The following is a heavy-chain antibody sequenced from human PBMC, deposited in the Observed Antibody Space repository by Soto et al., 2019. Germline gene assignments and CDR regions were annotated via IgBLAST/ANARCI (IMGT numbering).Heavy chain of an antibody. J-gene: IGHJ4*02. Sequence: GGSLRLSCAASGFTFTDYWTHGVRQAPGKGLVWVSRINSDGSRTSYADSVTGRFTISRDNAQNTLYLQMNSMRVEDTALYYCARQTYRGLYFDYWGQGTLLTVFS. CDR3: ARQTYRGLYFDY. V-gene: IGHV3-74*01. CDR2: INSDGSRT. D-gene: IGHD4-4*01. CDR1: GFTFTDYW.